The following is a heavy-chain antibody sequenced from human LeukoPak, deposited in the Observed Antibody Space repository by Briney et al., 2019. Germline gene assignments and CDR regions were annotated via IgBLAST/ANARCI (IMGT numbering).Heavy chain of an antibody. D-gene: IGHD3-3*01. CDR2: ISGSGGST. Sequence: GGSLRLSXAASGFTFSSYAMSWVRQAPGKGLEWVSAISGSGGSTYYADSVKGRFTISRDNSKNTLYLQMNSLRAEDTAVYYCAKGSYDFWSGYLPGFDPWGQGTLVTVSS. J-gene: IGHJ5*02. CDR1: GFTFSSYA. V-gene: IGHV3-23*01. CDR3: AKGSYDFWSGYLPGFDP.